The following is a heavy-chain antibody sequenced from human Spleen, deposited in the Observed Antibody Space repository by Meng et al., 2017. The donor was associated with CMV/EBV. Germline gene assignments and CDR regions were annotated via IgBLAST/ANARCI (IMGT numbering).Heavy chain of an antibody. Sequence: GESLKISCAASGFTFSSYEMNWVRQAPGKGLEWVSNIRSSGSTVYYADSVKGRFTISRDNAKNSLYLQMNSLRAEDTAVYYCARDYDSSGGGYYGMDVWGQGTTVTVSS. V-gene: IGHV3-48*03. J-gene: IGHJ6*02. CDR3: ARDYDSSGGGYYGMDV. CDR2: IRSSGSTV. D-gene: IGHD3-22*01. CDR1: GFTFSSYE.